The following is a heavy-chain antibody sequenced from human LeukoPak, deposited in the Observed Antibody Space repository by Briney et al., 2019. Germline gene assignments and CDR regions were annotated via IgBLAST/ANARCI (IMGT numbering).Heavy chain of an antibody. V-gene: IGHV3-30-3*01. J-gene: IGHJ3*02. D-gene: IGHD3-16*02. CDR2: ISYDGSNK. CDR1: GFTFSSYA. Sequence: PGGSLRLSCAASGFTFSSYAMHWVRQAPGKGLEWVAVISYDGSNKYYADSVKGRFTISRDNSKNTLYLQMNSLRAEDTAVYYCARGHDCVWGSYRPTHDAFDIWGQGTMVTVSS. CDR3: ARGHDCVWGSYRPTHDAFDI.